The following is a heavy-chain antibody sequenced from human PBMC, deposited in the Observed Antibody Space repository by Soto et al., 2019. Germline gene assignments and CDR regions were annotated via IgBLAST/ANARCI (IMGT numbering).Heavy chain of an antibody. CDR2: IYYSGST. Sequence: QVQLQESGPGLVKPSQTLSLTCTVSGGSISRGDYYWSWIRQPPGKGLEWIGYIYYSGSTYYNPSLKSRGTISVDTSKNQFSLKLSSVTAADTAVYYCAREEVAGTTARDYWGQGTLVTVSS. D-gene: IGHD6-19*01. J-gene: IGHJ4*02. CDR3: AREEVAGTTARDY. CDR1: GGSISRGDYY. V-gene: IGHV4-30-4*01.